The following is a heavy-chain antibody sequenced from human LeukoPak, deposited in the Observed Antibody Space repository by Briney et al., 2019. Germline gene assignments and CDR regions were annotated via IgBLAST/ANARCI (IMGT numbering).Heavy chain of an antibody. Sequence: SETLSLTCTVSGGSISSYYWSWIRQPPGKGLEWIGNIYYTGSTSYNPSLKSRVTISVDTSKNQLSLKLTSVTAADTAVYYCARYHSSGLVYWGQGTLVTVSS. V-gene: IGHV4-59*08. J-gene: IGHJ4*02. D-gene: IGHD6-19*01. CDR2: IYYTGST. CDR3: ARYHSSGLVY. CDR1: GGSISSYY.